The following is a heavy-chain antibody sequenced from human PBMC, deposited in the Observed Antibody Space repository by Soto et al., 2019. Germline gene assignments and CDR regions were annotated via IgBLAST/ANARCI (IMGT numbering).Heavy chain of an antibody. CDR3: ASLVETGRTDHAFDI. V-gene: IGHV3-48*03. CDR1: GFTFSSYE. D-gene: IGHD5-18*01. CDR2: ISSSGSTI. Sequence: RLSCAASGFTFSSYEMNWVRQAPGKGLEWVSYISSSGSTIYYADSVKGRFTISRDNAKNSLYLQLNSLRAEDTAVYYCASLVETGRTDHAFDIWGPGTRVTVS. J-gene: IGHJ3*02.